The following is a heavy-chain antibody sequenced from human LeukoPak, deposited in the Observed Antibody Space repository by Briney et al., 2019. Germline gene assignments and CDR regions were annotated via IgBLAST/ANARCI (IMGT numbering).Heavy chain of an antibody. CDR1: GFTFSSYE. CDR2: ISSSGSTI. Sequence: GGSLRLSCAASGFTFSSYEMNWVRQAPGKGLEWVSYISSSGSTIYYADSVKGRFSITRDNAKNSLYLQMNSLRAEDTAVYYCARDGGSAWFLDYWGQGTLVTVSS. D-gene: IGHD6-19*01. V-gene: IGHV3-48*03. J-gene: IGHJ4*02. CDR3: ARDGGSAWFLDY.